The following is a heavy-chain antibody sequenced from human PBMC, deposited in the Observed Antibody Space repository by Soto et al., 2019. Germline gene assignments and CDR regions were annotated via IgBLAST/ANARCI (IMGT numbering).Heavy chain of an antibody. CDR3: AKGPQQWLAPFDY. J-gene: IGHJ4*02. CDR2: ISGSGGST. V-gene: IGHV3-23*01. D-gene: IGHD6-19*01. Sequence: LRLSCAASGFTFSSYAMSWVRQAPGKGLEWVSAISGSGGSTYYADSVKGRFTISRDNSKNTLYLQMNSLRAEDTAVYYCAKGPQQWLAPFDYWGQGTLVTVSS. CDR1: GFTFSSYA.